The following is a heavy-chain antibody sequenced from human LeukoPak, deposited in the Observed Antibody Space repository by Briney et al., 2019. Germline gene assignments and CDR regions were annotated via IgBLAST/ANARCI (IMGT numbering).Heavy chain of an antibody. CDR1: DDSIKSYF. CDR3: ARVREAETNPCPAH. J-gene: IGHJ4*02. D-gene: IGHD1-14*01. V-gene: IGHV4-59*12. Sequence: SETLSLTCTVSDDSIKSYFWTWIRQSPGKGLEWIGYVFYSGSTSYNPSLRSRVTISVDRSENQFSLKMSSVTAADTAVYYCARVREAETNPCPAHWGQGTLVTVSS. CDR2: VFYSGST.